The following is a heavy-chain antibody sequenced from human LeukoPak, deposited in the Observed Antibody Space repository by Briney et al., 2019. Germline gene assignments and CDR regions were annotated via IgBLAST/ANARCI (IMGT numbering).Heavy chain of an antibody. Sequence: VGSLRLSCAASGFTFSTYCMHWVRQVPGEGLVWVSRINTDGEITSYADSVRGRFTISRDNSKNTLYLQTNSLSAEDTAVYYWERDYATDTDMGGGQGILVTVS. D-gene: IGHD5-18*01. V-gene: IGHV3-74*01. CDR1: GFTFSTYC. CDR3: ERDYATDTDMG. J-gene: IGHJ4*02. CDR2: INTDGEIT.